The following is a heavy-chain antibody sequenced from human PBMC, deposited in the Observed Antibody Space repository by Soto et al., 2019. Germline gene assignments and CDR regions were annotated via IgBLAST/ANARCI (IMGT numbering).Heavy chain of an antibody. CDR2: IYPGDSDT. V-gene: IGHV5-51*01. CDR3: AASIFYYGMDV. J-gene: IGHJ6*02. Sequence: GESLKISCKGSGHTFTNYWIGWVRQMPGKGLEWMGIIYPGDSDTKYNPSFQGQVTISADKSITTTYLQWSSLKASDTAIYYCAASIFYYGMDVWGQGTTVTVSS. CDR1: GHTFTNYW.